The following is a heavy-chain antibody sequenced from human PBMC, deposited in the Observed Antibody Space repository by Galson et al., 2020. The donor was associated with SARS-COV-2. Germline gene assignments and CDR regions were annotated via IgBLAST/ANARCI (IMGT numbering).Heavy chain of an antibody. CDR3: ARKESQGGYYGMDV. D-gene: IGHD3-16*01. Sequence: GGYLRLSCAASGFTSSSSGMNRVRQTPGKGLEWVTFIRRSSTTIYYADSVKGRFTISRDDAKASLYLQMNSLRAEDPAVYYCARKESQGGYYGMDVWGQGTTVTVSS. CDR2: IRRSSTTI. CDR1: GFTSSSSG. V-gene: IGHV3-48*04. J-gene: IGHJ6*02.